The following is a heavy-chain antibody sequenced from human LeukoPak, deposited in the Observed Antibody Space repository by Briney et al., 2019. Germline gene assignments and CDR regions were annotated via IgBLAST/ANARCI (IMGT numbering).Heavy chain of an antibody. J-gene: IGHJ4*02. V-gene: IGHV4-30-4*01. CDR2: IYYSGST. D-gene: IGHD4-17*01. Sequence: PSETLSLTCTVSGGSISSGDYYWSWIRQPSGKGLEWIGYIYYSGSTYYNPSLKSRVTISVDTSKNQFSLKLSSVTAADTAVYYCARVNGDYSRRDFNFDYWGQGTLVTVSS. CDR1: GGSISSGDYY. CDR3: ARVNGDYSRRDFNFDY.